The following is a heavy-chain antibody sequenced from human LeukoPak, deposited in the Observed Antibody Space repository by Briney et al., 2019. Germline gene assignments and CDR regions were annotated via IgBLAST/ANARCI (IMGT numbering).Heavy chain of an antibody. D-gene: IGHD3-3*01. J-gene: IGHJ6*03. V-gene: IGHV1-46*01. CDR2: INPSGGST. Sequence: ASVKVSGKASGYTFTSYYMHWVRQAPGQGLEGRGIINPSGGSTSYAQKFQGRVTMTRDMSTSTVYMELSSLRSEDTAVYYCARDRIRYYDFWSGYYRESYYYYYMDVWGKGTTVTVSS. CDR3: ARDRIRYYDFWSGYYRESYYYYYMDV. CDR1: GYTFTSYY.